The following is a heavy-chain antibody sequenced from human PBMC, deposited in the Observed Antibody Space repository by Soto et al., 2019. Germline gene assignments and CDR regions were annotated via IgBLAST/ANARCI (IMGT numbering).Heavy chain of an antibody. CDR1: GGSVTSYY. Sequence: SETLSLTCTVSGGSVTSYYWNWIRHPPGQGLGWIGYIYSSGSTNYNPSLKSRLTISVDTSKNQFSLRLSSVTPADTAVYYCARERSGSSHFDFWGQGTLVTVSS. V-gene: IGHV4-59*02. CDR3: ARERSGSSHFDF. D-gene: IGHD2-15*01. J-gene: IGHJ4*02. CDR2: IYSSGST.